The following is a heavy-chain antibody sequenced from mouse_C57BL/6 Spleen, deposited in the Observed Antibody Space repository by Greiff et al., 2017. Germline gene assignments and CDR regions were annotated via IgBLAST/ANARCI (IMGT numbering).Heavy chain of an antibody. CDR3: AVPHYYGSSSYWYFDV. J-gene: IGHJ1*03. D-gene: IGHD1-1*01. CDR2: IYPGSGST. Sequence: QVQLQQPGAELVKPGASVKMSCKASGYTFTSYWITWVKQRPGQGLEWIGDIYPGSGSTNYNEKFKSKATLTVDPSSSTAYMQRSSLTSEDSAVYYGAVPHYYGSSSYWYFDVWGTGTTVTVSS. CDR1: GYTFTSYW. V-gene: IGHV1-55*01.